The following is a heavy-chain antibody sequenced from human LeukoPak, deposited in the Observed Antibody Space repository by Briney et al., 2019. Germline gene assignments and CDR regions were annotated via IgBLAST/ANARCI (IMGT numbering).Heavy chain of an antibody. D-gene: IGHD6-19*01. CDR2: ISGSGGST. J-gene: IGHJ4*02. CDR1: GFTFRSYA. CDR3: AKGNRAVAGPFDY. V-gene: IGHV3-23*01. Sequence: PGGSLRLSCAASGFTFRSYAMSWVRQAPGEGLEWVSAISGSGGSTYYADSVKGRFTISRDNSKNTPYLQMNSLRAEDTAVYYCAKGNRAVAGPFDYWGQGTLVTVSS.